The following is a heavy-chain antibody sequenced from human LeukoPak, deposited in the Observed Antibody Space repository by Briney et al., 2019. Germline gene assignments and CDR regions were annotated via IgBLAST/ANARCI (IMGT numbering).Heavy chain of an antibody. V-gene: IGHV3-23*01. D-gene: IGHD2-2*01. CDR2: ISGSGGST. Sequence: GGSLRLSCAASGFTFSSYAMSWVRQAPGKGLEWVSAISGSGGSTYYADSVKGRFTISRDNSKNTLYLQMNSLRAEDTAVYYCAKVPRKIEYCSSTSCYPEGYWGQGTLVTVSS. CDR3: AKVPRKIEYCSSTSCYPEGY. CDR1: GFTFSSYA. J-gene: IGHJ4*02.